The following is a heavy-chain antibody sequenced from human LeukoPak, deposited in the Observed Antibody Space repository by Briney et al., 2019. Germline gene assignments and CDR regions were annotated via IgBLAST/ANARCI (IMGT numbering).Heavy chain of an antibody. J-gene: IGHJ4*02. CDR1: GFTFRNYA. V-gene: IGHV3-23*01. D-gene: IGHD3-22*01. Sequence: GGSLRLSCAATGFTFRNYAMNWVRQAPGKGLEWVSAISGSGDYTYYADSVKGRFTISRDNSNNTLHLQMNGLRADDTARYYCAKYFFGPSPYSSGELGFWGQGALGTVSS. CDR2: ISGSGDYT. CDR3: AKYFFGPSPYSSGELGF.